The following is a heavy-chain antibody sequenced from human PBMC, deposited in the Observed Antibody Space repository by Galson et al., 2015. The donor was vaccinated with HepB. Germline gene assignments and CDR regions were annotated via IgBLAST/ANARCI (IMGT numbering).Heavy chain of an antibody. J-gene: IGHJ4*02. CDR2: IGGSSPTT. Sequence: SLRLSCAPSGFTFSSYAMSWVRQAPGKGLEWVSAIGGSSPTTFYADSVKGRFTISRDNSKNTLYLQMNSLRAEDTAVYYCAKGRGDFWSGYEVGFDYWGQGTLVTVSS. D-gene: IGHD3-3*01. V-gene: IGHV3-23*01. CDR3: AKGRGDFWSGYEVGFDY. CDR1: GFTFSSYA.